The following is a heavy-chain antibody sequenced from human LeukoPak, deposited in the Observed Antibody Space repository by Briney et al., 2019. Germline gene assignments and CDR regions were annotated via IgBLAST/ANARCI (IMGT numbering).Heavy chain of an antibody. CDR3: AKDARFLEWLPFDY. J-gene: IGHJ4*02. V-gene: IGHV3-30*18. CDR2: ISYDGSNN. Sequence: GGSLRLSCAASGFTFSNYGMHWVRQAPGKGLEWVAVISYDGSNNYYADSVKGRFTISRDNSKNTLYLQMNSLRAEDTAVYYCAKDARFLEWLPFDYWGQGTLVTVSS. CDR1: GFTFSNYG. D-gene: IGHD3-3*01.